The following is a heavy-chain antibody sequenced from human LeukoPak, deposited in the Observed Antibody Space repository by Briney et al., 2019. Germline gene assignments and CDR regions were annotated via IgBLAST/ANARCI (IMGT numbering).Heavy chain of an antibody. CDR1: GFTFSSYW. CDR2: IKQDGSEK. V-gene: IGHV3-7*03. CDR3: ARADTAMVPFDY. Sequence: GGSLRLSCAASGFTFSSYWMSWVRQAPGKGPEWVANIKQDGSEKYYVDSVKGQFTISRDNAKNSLYLQVNSLRAEDTAVYYCARADTAMVPFDYWGQGTLVTVSS. D-gene: IGHD5-18*01. J-gene: IGHJ4*02.